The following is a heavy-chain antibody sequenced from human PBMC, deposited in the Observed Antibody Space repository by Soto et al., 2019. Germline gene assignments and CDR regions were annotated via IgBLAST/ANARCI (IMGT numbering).Heavy chain of an antibody. CDR3: AREQQLGDYYYGMDV. Sequence: SETLSLTCTVSGGSISSYYWSWIRQPPGKGLGWIGYIYCSGSTNYNPSLKSRVTISVDTSKNQFSLKLSSVTAADTAVYYCAREQQLGDYYYGMDVWGQGTTVTVSS. CDR2: IYCSGST. V-gene: IGHV4-59*01. D-gene: IGHD6-13*01. CDR1: GGSISSYY. J-gene: IGHJ6*02.